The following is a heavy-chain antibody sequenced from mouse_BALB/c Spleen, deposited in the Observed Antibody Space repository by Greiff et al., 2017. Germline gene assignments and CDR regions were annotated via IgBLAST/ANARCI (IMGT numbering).Heavy chain of an antibody. CDR3: ARGDHPGDY. Sequence: VQLQQSGAELVRPGALVKLSCKASGFNIKDYYMHWVKQRPEHGLEWIGWIDPENGNTIYDPKFQGKASITADTSSNTAYLQLSSLTSEDTAVYYCARGDHPGDYWGQGTTLTVSS. CDR1: GFNIKDYY. V-gene: IGHV14-1*02. J-gene: IGHJ2*01. CDR2: IDPENGNT. D-gene: IGHD3-3*01.